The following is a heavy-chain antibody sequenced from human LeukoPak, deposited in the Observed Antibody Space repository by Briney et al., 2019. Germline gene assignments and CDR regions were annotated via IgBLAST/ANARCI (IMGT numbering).Heavy chain of an antibody. CDR1: GYTFTGYY. V-gene: IGHV1-2*06. Sequence: ASVKVSCKAAGYTFTGYYMFWVRQAPGQGLEWMGRINPNSGGTNYAQKFQGRVTMTRDTSISTAYMELSRLRSDDTAVYYCARDSEDITMVRGVIGAFDIWGQGTMVTVSS. CDR2: INPNSGGT. J-gene: IGHJ3*02. D-gene: IGHD3-10*01. CDR3: ARDSEDITMVRGVIGAFDI.